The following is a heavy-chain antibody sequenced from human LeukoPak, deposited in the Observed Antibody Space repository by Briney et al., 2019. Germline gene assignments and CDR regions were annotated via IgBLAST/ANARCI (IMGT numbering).Heavy chain of an antibody. V-gene: IGHV3-23*01. Sequence: GGSLRLSCAASGFTFSSFAMSWVRQAPGKGLEWVSGISGRDGSTYYADSVKGRFTISRDNSKNTLYLQMNSLRVEDTAVYYCAKGYGWDASYYYYMDVWGKGTTVTISS. CDR1: GFTFSSFA. CDR2: ISGRDGST. J-gene: IGHJ6*03. D-gene: IGHD2-8*02. CDR3: AKGYGWDASYYYYMDV.